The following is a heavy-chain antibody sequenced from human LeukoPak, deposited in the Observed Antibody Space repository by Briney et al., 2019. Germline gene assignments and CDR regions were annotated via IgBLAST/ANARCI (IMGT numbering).Heavy chain of an antibody. J-gene: IGHJ4*02. D-gene: IGHD4-11*01. CDR3: ARADLYSKRYFDY. CDR1: GFTFSSYW. CDR2: INSDGSST. Sequence: GGSLILSCAASGFTFSSYWMHWVRQAPGKGLVWVSRINSDGSSTSYADSVKGRFTISRDNAKNTLYLQMNSLRAEDTAVYYCARADLYSKRYFDYWGQGTLVTVSS. V-gene: IGHV3-74*01.